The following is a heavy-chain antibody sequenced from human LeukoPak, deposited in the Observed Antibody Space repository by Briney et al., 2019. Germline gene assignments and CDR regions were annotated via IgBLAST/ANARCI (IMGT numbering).Heavy chain of an antibody. CDR2: IKQDGSEK. J-gene: IGHJ4*02. V-gene: IGHV3-7*03. D-gene: IGHD6-13*01. CDR3: ATTSEAAAGFLYFDY. CDR1: GFTFSSYW. Sequence: PGGSLRLSCAASGFTFSSYWMSWVRQAPGKGLEWVANIKQDGSEKYYVDSVKGRFTISRDNAKNSLYLQMNSLRAEDTAVYYCATTSEAAAGFLYFDYWGQGTLVTVSS.